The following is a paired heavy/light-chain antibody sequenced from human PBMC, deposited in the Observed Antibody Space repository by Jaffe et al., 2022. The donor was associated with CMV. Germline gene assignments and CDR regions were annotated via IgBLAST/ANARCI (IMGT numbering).Heavy chain of an antibody. V-gene: IGHV3-21*02. CDR2: ITSRSNSK. Sequence: EVRLVESGGGLVKPGGSLRLSCGASGFTFSDHGMVWVRQTPGKGLEWVSSITSRSNSKYYADSVKGRFTISRDNAKNSLSLQMNSLRAEDTAVYFCARAAGSDGFYYIYMDVWGKGTTVTVSS. D-gene: IGHD3-10*01. J-gene: IGHJ6*03. CDR3: ARAAGSDGFYYIYMDV. CDR1: GFTFSDHG.
Light chain of an antibody. V-gene: IGLV1-40*01. J-gene: IGLJ3*02. CDR1: SSNIGADFH. Sequence: QSVLTQPPSVSGAPGQRVTISCTGSSSNIGADFHVHWYQQLPGTAPKLLTYANSNRPSGVPDRFSASKSGSSASLAITGLQAEDEADYYCQSYDSSLNTWVFGGGTKLTVL. CDR3: QSYDSSLNTWV. CDR2: ANS.